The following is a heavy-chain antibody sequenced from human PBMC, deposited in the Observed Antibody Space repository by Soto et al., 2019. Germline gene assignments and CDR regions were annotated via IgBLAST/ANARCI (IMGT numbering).Heavy chain of an antibody. D-gene: IGHD2-2*01. CDR1: GYTFTTFG. Sequence: QVQLVQSAAEVKKPGASVKVSCKSSGYTFTTFGITWVRQAPGQGLEWMGWISPYNGYTNYAQKLQGRVTMTTDTLTSTAYMELRSLRSDDTAGYYCARDWACTSTTCYEEYFDYWGQGTLVTVSS. CDR2: ISPYNGYT. CDR3: ARDWACTSTTCYEEYFDY. V-gene: IGHV1-18*01. J-gene: IGHJ4*02.